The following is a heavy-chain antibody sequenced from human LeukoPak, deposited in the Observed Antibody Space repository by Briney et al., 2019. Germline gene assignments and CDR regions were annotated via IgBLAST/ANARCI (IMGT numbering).Heavy chain of an antibody. CDR1: GLTFSRYA. Sequence: GGSLRLSCAASGLTFSRYAMSWVRQAPGKGLEWVAVISYDGSNKYYADSVKGRFTISRDNSKNTLYLQMNSLRAEDTAVYYCASSRWLQSWNFDYWGQGTLVTVSS. D-gene: IGHD5-24*01. CDR3: ASSRWLQSWNFDY. J-gene: IGHJ4*02. V-gene: IGHV3-30*04. CDR2: ISYDGSNK.